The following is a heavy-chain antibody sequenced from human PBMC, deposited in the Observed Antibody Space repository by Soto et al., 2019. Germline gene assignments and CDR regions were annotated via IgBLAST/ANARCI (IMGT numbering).Heavy chain of an antibody. Sequence: PGGSLRLSCAASGFSFSNYWMSWVLQAPGKGLEWVANIKKDGSEIRYADSVKGRFTIFRDNAKNSLYLQMSSLSAEDTAIYYCARYLQSGPADYWGQGTLVTVSS. D-gene: IGHD2-8*02. V-gene: IGHV3-7*01. J-gene: IGHJ4*02. CDR3: ARYLQSGPADY. CDR1: GFSFSNYW. CDR2: IKKDGSEI.